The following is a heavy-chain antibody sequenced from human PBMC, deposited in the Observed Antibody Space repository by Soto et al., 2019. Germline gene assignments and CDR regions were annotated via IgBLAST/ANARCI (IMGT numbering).Heavy chain of an antibody. CDR2: ISAYNGNT. J-gene: IGHJ6*02. CDR3: ARGAGGRITIFGVAADYYYYYGMDV. V-gene: IGHV1-18*04. Sequence: ASVKVSCKASGYTFTSYGISWVRQAPGQGLEWMGWISAYNGNTNYAQKLQGRVTMTTDTSTSTAYMELRSLRSDDTAVYYCARGAGGRITIFGVAADYYYYYGMDVWGQGTTVTVSS. CDR1: GYTFTSYG. D-gene: IGHD3-3*01.